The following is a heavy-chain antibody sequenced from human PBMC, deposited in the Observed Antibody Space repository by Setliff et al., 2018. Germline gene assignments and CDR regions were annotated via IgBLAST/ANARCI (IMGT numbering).Heavy chain of an antibody. J-gene: IGHJ5*02. CDR3: ARAPWGDDYDSLYTWFDP. D-gene: IGHD3-22*01. Sequence: GASVKVSCKTSGYGFTSHYFHWLRQAPGQGLEWMGIVNPSGGKTTLSQKFQGRVSMTADASTATVYMELHSLTSEDTAIYYCARAPWGDDYDSLYTWFDPWGQGSLGTV. CDR2: VNPSGGKT. CDR1: GYGFTSHY. V-gene: IGHV1-46*01.